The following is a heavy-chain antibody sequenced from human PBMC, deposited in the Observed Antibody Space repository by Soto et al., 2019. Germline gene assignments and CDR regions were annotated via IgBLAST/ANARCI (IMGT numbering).Heavy chain of an antibody. CDR2: IYYNGNT. Sequence: QLQLQESGPGLVKPSETLSLTCTVSGGSISSNGYYWAWIRQPPEKGPEWVASIYYNGNTYYNPFLKSRLTISGDTYQNQFSLKLRSVTVAHVAVYYCVIHEQGPAFDPWGQGTLVTVSS. V-gene: IGHV4-39*01. J-gene: IGHJ5*02. CDR3: VIHEQGPAFDP. D-gene: IGHD6-13*01. CDR1: GGSISSNGYY.